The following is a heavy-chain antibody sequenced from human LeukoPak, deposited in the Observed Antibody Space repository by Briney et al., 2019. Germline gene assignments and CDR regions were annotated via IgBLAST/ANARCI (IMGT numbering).Heavy chain of an antibody. V-gene: IGHV4-4*07. J-gene: IGHJ4*02. CDR2: IYTSGST. CDR1: GGSISSYY. D-gene: IGHD3-10*01. CDR3: ARDGNLVRGIIKRGHLDF. Sequence: PSETLSLTCTVSGGSISSYYWSWIRQPAGKGLEWIGRIYTSGSTNYNPSLKSRVTMSVDTSKNQFSLKLSSVTAADTAVYYCARDGNLVRGIIKRGHLDFWGQGILVTVSS.